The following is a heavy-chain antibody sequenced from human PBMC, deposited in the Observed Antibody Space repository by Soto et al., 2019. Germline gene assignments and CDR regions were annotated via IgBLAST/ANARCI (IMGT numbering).Heavy chain of an antibody. Sequence: EVQLVESGGGLVQPGRSLRLSCAASGFTFDDYAMHWVRQAPGKGLEWVSGISWNSGSIDFADSVKGRFNISRDNAKNSLYLQMNSLRAEETALYYCAKAATGQIDAFDIWGQGTIVTVSS. V-gene: IGHV3-9*01. CDR1: GFTFDDYA. CDR2: ISWNSGSI. J-gene: IGHJ3*02. CDR3: AKAATGQIDAFDI. D-gene: IGHD2-15*01.